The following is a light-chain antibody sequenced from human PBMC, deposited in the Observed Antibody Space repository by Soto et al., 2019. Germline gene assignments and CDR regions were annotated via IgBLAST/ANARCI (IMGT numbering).Light chain of an antibody. Sequence: DIVMTQSPLSLPVTPGEPASISCRSSQSLLHSNGYNYLDWYLQNPGQSPQLLIYLGSNRASGVPDRFSGSGSGTDFTLKISRVEAEDVGVYYCMQALHTPYTFGQGTKVEIK. J-gene: IGKJ1*01. CDR1: QSLLHSNGYNY. CDR2: LGS. V-gene: IGKV2-28*01. CDR3: MQALHTPYT.